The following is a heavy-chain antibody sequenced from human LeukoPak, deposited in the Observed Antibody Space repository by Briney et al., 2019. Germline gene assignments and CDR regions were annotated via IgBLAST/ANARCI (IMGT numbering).Heavy chain of an antibody. CDR3: ARDMTED. CDR1: GGSISSSSYY. J-gene: IGHJ4*02. V-gene: IGHV4-39*07. CDR2: IYHSGST. D-gene: IGHD1-14*01. Sequence: SETLSLTCTVSGGSISSSSYYWGWIRQPPGKGLEWIGSIYHSGSTYYNPSLKSRVTISVDTSKNQFSLKLSSVTAADTAVYYCARDMTEDWGQGTLVTVSS.